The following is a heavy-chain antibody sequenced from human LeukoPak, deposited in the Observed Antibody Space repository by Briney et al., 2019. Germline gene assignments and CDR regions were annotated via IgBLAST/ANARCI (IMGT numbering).Heavy chain of an antibody. CDR2: INHSGST. CDR1: GGSFSGYY. D-gene: IGHD3-3*01. Sequence: PSETLSLTCAVYGGSFSGYYWSWIRQPPGKGLEWIGEINHSGSTNYNPSLKSRVTISVDTSKNQFSLKLSSVTAADTAVYYCARQGTDFWSDSNWFDPWGQGTLVTVSS. CDR3: ARQGTDFWSDSNWFDP. V-gene: IGHV4-34*01. J-gene: IGHJ5*02.